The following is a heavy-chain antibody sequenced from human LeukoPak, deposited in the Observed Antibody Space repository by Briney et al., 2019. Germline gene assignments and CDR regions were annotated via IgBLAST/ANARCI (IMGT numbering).Heavy chain of an antibody. V-gene: IGHV3-30*03. CDR2: ISYDGSNK. Sequence: SGGSLRLSCAASGFTFRSYWMGWVRQAPGKGLEWVAVISYDGSNKYYADSVKGRFTISRDDSKNTLYLQMNSLRAEDTAVYYCARHPFITMIVVPLGLGFDYWGQGTLVTVSS. D-gene: IGHD3-22*01. CDR3: ARHPFITMIVVPLGLGFDY. CDR1: GFTFRSYW. J-gene: IGHJ4*02.